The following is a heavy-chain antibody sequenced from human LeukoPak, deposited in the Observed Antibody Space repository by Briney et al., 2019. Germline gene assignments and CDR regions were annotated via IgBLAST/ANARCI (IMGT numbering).Heavy chain of an antibody. CDR3: ARQTTVDIVAYTDY. V-gene: IGHV5-51*01. Sequence: GESLKISCKPSGYRFTTYWIGWARQMPGKGLEWMGIIYPSDSDTRYSPSFQGQVTISADKSISTAYLQWSSLKASDTAIYYCARQTTVDIVAYTDYWGQGTLVSVSS. J-gene: IGHJ4*02. CDR1: GYRFTTYW. CDR2: IYPSDSDT. D-gene: IGHD5-12*01.